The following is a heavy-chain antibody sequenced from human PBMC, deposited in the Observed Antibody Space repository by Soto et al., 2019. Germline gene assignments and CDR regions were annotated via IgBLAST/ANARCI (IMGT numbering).Heavy chain of an antibody. CDR3: ARDYTGSWYQKAWFDP. CDR2: INAGNGNT. Sequence: ASVKVSCKASGYTFTSYAMHWVRQAPGQRREWMGWINAGNGNTKYSQKFQGRVTITRDTSASTAYMELSSLRSEDTAVYYCARDYTGSWYQKAWFDPWREGTLVTVSS. J-gene: IGHJ5*02. CDR1: GYTFTSYA. V-gene: IGHV1-3*01. D-gene: IGHD6-13*01.